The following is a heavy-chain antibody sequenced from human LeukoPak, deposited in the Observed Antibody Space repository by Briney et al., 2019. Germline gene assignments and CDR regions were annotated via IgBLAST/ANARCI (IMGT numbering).Heavy chain of an antibody. CDR1: GFTFSSYG. CDR2: IRYDGSNK. CDR3: AKDRVDCSSTSCLYYYYYYMDV. V-gene: IGHV3-30*02. J-gene: IGHJ6*03. D-gene: IGHD2-2*01. Sequence: PGGSLRLSCAASGFTFSSYGMHWVRQAPGKGLEWGAFIRYDGSNKYYADSVKGRFTISRDNSKNTLYLQMNSLRAEDTAVYYCAKDRVDCSSTSCLYYYYYYMDVWGKGTTVTVSS.